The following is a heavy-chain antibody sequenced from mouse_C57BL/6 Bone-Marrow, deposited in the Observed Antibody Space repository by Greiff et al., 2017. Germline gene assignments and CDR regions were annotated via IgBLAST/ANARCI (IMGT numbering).Heavy chain of an antibody. V-gene: IGHV5-12*01. Sequence: EVMLVESGGGLVQPGGSLKLSCAASGFTFSDYYMYWVRQTPEKRLVWVAYISNGGGSTYYPDTVKGRFPISRDTAKNTLYLQMSRLKSEDTAMYECASHYYSNYDGYFDVWGTGTTVTVSS. D-gene: IGHD2-5*01. CDR3: ASHYYSNYDGYFDV. CDR2: ISNGGGST. CDR1: GFTFSDYY. J-gene: IGHJ1*03.